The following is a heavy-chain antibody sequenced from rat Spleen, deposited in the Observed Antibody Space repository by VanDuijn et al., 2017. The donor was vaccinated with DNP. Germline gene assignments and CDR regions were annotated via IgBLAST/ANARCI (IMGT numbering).Heavy chain of an antibody. V-gene: IGHV3-3*01. CDR2: VNSAGTT. CDR1: AYSITTNY. Sequence: EVQLQESGPGLVKPSQSLSLTCSVTAYSITTNYWGWIRKFPGNKLEWMGSVNSAGTTNYNPSLKSRISITRDTSKNQLFLQLNSVTTEDTATYYCASYYYDGYYAMDAWGQGTSVTVSS. D-gene: IGHD1-12*02. J-gene: IGHJ4*01. CDR3: ASYYYDGYYAMDA.